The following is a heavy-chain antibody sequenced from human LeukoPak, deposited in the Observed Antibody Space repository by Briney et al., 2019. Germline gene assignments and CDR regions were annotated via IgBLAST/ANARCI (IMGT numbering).Heavy chain of an antibody. Sequence: PSETLSLTCAVSGYSISSDYYWGWIRQPPGKGLEWIGSIYHSGSTYYNPSLKSRVTISVDTSKSQLSLKLSSVTAADTAVYYCARTMVPTRYFDYWGQGTLVTVSS. D-gene: IGHD4/OR15-4a*01. CDR3: ARTMVPTRYFDY. CDR1: GYSISSDYY. CDR2: IYHSGST. J-gene: IGHJ4*02. V-gene: IGHV4-38-2*01.